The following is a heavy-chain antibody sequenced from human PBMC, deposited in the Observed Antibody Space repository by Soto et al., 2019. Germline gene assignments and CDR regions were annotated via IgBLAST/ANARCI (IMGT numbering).Heavy chain of an antibody. D-gene: IGHD3-10*01. J-gene: IGHJ4*02. CDR1: GISFSRFT. Sequence: GGSLRLSCAASGISFSRFTMHWVRQAPGKGLEYVSGIGTNGISTYYASSVKGRFTISRDSSKNTLYLQMGSLRTEDMAVYYCASGGSGSPLYYFAYWGQGTLVTVSS. V-gene: IGHV3-64*01. CDR3: ASGGSGSPLYYFAY. CDR2: IGTNGIST.